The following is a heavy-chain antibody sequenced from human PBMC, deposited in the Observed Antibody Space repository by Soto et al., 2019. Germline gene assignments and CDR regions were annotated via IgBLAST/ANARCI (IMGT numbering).Heavy chain of an antibody. CDR3: ARHAANWSYYFDY. V-gene: IGHV4-59*08. Sequence: PSETLSLTCTVSGCSISSYYWSWIRQPPGKGLEWIGYIYYSGSTNYNPSLKSRVTISVDTSKNQFSLKLSSVTAADTAVYYCARHAANWSYYFDYWGQGTLVTVSS. D-gene: IGHD1-20*01. CDR2: IYYSGST. CDR1: GCSISSYY. J-gene: IGHJ4*02.